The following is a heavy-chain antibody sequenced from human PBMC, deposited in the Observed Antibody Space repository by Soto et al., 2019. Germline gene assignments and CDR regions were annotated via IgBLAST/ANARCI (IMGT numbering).Heavy chain of an antibody. V-gene: IGHV4-31*03. D-gene: IGHD6-19*01. Sequence: PSQTQSLTCTVSGGSIISGGYYYSWIRQHPGKGLEWIGYIYYSGSTYYNPSLKSRVTISVDTSKNQFSLKLSSVTAADTAVYYCARRYSSGFDYWGQGTLVTVSS. CDR2: IYYSGST. CDR1: GGSIISGGYY. J-gene: IGHJ4*02. CDR3: ARRYSSGFDY.